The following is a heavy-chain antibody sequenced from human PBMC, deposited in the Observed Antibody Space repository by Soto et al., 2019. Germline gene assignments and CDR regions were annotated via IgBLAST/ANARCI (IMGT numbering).Heavy chain of an antibody. J-gene: IGHJ4*02. Sequence: QVQLVQSGAEVKKPGASVKVSCKASGYTFTNYGISWVRQAPGQGLEWMGGISAYNGNTNYAQKLQGRVTMTTDTSXSAXYMELRSLRSDDTAVYYCARDQYSSGWHVPLGVDYWGQGTLVTVSS. CDR2: ISAYNGNT. CDR3: ARDQYSSGWHVPLGVDY. CDR1: GYTFTNYG. D-gene: IGHD6-19*01. V-gene: IGHV1-18*01.